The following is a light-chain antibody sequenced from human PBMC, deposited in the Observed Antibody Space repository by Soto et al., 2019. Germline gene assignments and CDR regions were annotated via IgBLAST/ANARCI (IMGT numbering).Light chain of an antibody. J-gene: IGKJ1*01. V-gene: IGKV3-20*01. CDR1: QSVSSNY. CDR2: DAS. Sequence: EIVLTQSPGTLSLSPGERATLSCRASQSVSSNYLVWYQQKPGQAPRLLIYDASRRATGIPDRFSGSGSGTDFTLTISRLEPEDFAVYYFQQYGSSPWTFGQGTKVEIK. CDR3: QQYGSSPWT.